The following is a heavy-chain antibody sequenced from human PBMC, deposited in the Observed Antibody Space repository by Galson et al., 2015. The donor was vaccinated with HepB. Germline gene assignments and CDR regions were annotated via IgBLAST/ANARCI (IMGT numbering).Heavy chain of an antibody. CDR3: ARGWFVELFGAGNYVHYHGLDL. V-gene: IGHV1-69*10. J-gene: IGHJ6*02. CDR2: IIPILDTS. Sequence: SVKVSCKDYEGRFTNYGIGWVRQARGQGLECMGGIIPILDTSNYADRFQGRLTITADKSTTTAYLELSSLTFQHTAIYFCARGWFVELFGAGNYVHYHGLDLWGQGTTVTVS. D-gene: IGHD3-10*01. CDR1: EGRFTNYG.